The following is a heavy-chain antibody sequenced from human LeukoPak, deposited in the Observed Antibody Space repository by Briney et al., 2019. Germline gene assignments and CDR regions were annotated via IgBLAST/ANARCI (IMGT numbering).Heavy chain of an antibody. CDR1: GGTFSSYA. J-gene: IGHJ5*02. Sequence: SVKVSCKSSGGTFSSYAISWVRQAPGQGLEWMGGIIPIFGTANYAQKFQGRVTITADESTSTAYMELSSLRSEDTAVYYCAREEESQDWFDPWGQGTLVTVSS. V-gene: IGHV1-69*13. CDR2: IIPIFGTA. CDR3: AREEESQDWFDP.